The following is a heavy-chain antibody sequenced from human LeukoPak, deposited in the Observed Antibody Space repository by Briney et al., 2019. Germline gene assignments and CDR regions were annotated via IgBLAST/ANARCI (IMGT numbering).Heavy chain of an antibody. J-gene: IGHJ5*02. CDR1: GYTFSDYD. D-gene: IGHD5-24*01. CDR2: LTPSSGNT. V-gene: IGHV1-8*01. CDR3: ARGGRRGGTGGLDP. Sequence: ASVRLSCKASGYTFSDYDIDWVRQAPGQGLEWMGWLTPSSGNTGYAQKFQGRVSMTRDASIGTAYMELSSLRPEDTAVYYCARGGRRGGTGGLDPWGQGTLATVSS.